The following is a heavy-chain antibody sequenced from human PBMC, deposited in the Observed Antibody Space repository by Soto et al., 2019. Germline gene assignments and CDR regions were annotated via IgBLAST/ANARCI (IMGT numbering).Heavy chain of an antibody. J-gene: IGHJ4*02. CDR3: AREEGLDSGYETYYFDY. Sequence: KQSPTLSLTCAISGDSVSSNSAAWNWIRQSPSRGLEWLGRTYYRSKWYNDYAVSVKSRITINPDTSKNQFSLQLNSVTPEDTAVYYCAREEGLDSGYETYYFDYWGQGTLVTVSS. V-gene: IGHV6-1*01. CDR2: TYYRSKWYN. D-gene: IGHD5-12*01. CDR1: GDSVSSNSAA.